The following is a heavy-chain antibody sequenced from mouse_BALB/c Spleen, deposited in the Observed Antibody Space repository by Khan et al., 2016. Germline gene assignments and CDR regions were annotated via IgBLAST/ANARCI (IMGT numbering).Heavy chain of an antibody. CDR2: INSDGSAI. D-gene: IGHD1-1*01. J-gene: IGHJ4*01. CDR1: GFTFSGFW. CDR3: MRDYDYAMDY. V-gene: IGHV11-2*02. Sequence: EVQLLETGGGLVQPGGSRGLSCEGSGFTFSGFWMSWVRQTPGKTLEWIGDINSDGSAINYAPSIKDRFTIFRDNDKSTLYLQMSNVRSEDTATYFGMRDYDYAMDYWGRGTSITVSS.